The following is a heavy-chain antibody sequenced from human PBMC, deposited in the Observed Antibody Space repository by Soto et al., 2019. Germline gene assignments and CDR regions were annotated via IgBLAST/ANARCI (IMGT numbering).Heavy chain of an antibody. J-gene: IGHJ4*02. CDR3: ARVAVAGTSTPYHGFDY. D-gene: IGHD6-19*01. V-gene: IGHV1-18*01. Sequence: ASVKVSCKASGYIFTSYGISWVRLVPGQGLEWMGWISAYKGDTKYAQILQGRVTMTTDTSTRTAYMELRSLTSDDTAVYYCARVAVAGTSTPYHGFDYWGQGTLVTVSS. CDR1: GYIFTSYG. CDR2: ISAYKGDT.